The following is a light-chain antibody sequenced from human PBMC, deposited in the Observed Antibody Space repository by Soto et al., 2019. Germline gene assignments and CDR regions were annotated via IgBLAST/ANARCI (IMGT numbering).Light chain of an antibody. J-gene: IGKJ4*01. CDR1: PSVSNY. CDR2: GAF. CDR3: HQYYSSPTT. V-gene: IGKV3-11*01. Sequence: EIVLTQSPATLSLSPGERATLSCRASPSVSNYLAWYQQKPGQAPRLLIYGAFNRATGIPARFSGSGSGADFTLTISSLEPEDFAVYYCHQYYSSPTTFGGGTKVEIK.